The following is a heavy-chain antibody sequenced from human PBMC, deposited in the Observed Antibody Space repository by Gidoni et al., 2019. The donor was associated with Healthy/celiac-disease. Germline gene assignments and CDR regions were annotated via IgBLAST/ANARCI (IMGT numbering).Heavy chain of an antibody. CDR2: ISGSGGST. Sequence: EVQLLESGGGLVQPGGSLRLSCAASGFPFRSYAMGWVRQAPGKGLEWVSAISGSGGSTYYEDSVKGRFTISRDNSKNTLYLQMNSLRAEDTAVYYCAKSPIPWNRQEDIAFDIWGQGTMVTVSS. J-gene: IGHJ3*02. CDR1: GFPFRSYA. V-gene: IGHV3-23*01. CDR3: AKSPIPWNRQEDIAFDI. D-gene: IGHD1-1*01.